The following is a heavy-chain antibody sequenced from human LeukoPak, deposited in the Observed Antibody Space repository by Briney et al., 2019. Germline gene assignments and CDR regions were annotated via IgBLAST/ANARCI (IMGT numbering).Heavy chain of an antibody. D-gene: IGHD2-2*01. CDR1: GGSISSYY. Sequence: SETLSLTCTVSGGSISSYYWSWIRQPPGKGLEWIGYIYYSGSTNYNPSLKSRVTISVDTSRNQFSLKLSSVTAADTAVYYCARDLGYCSSTSCYAWFDPWGQGTLVTVSS. CDR2: IYYSGST. V-gene: IGHV4-59*01. CDR3: ARDLGYCSSTSCYAWFDP. J-gene: IGHJ5*02.